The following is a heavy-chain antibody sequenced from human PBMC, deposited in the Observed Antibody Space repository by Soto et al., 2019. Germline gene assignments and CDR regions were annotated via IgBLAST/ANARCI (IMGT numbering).Heavy chain of an antibody. D-gene: IGHD5-18*01. Sequence: SETLSLTCTVSGCSISSYYWSWIRQPPGKGLEWIGYIYYSGSTNYNPSLKSRVTISVDTSKNQFSLKLSSVTAADTAVYYCARDSSVDTAMVLDYWGQGTLVTVS. CDR1: GCSISSYY. CDR2: IYYSGST. V-gene: IGHV4-59*01. J-gene: IGHJ4*02. CDR3: ARDSSVDTAMVLDY.